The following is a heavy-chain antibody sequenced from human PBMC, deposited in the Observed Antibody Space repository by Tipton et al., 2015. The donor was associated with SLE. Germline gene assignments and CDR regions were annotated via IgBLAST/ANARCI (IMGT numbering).Heavy chain of an antibody. CDR2: IYYSGST. D-gene: IGHD6-6*01. CDR3: ARGPRSIAAWYYYGMDV. J-gene: IGHJ6*02. V-gene: IGHV4-61*01. Sequence: LRLSCTVSGGSISSNNYYWSWIRQPPGKGLEWIGYIYYSGSTNYNPSLKSRVTISVDTSKNQFSLKLSSVTAADTAVYYCARGPRSIAAWYYYGMDVWGQGTTVTVSS. CDR1: GGSISSNNYY.